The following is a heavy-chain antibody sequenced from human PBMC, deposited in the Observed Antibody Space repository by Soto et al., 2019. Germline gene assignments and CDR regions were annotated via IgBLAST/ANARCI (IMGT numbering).Heavy chain of an antibody. CDR1: TFTFSSYW. CDR2: IRQDGGEE. V-gene: IGHV3-7*05. J-gene: IGHJ4*02. D-gene: IGHD3-10*01. Sequence: GGSLRLSCAASTFTFSSYWMSWVRQAPGKGLEWVATIRQDGGEEYSVDSVKGRFTISRDNARRSLYLQLNSLRAADTAVYYCATESFFRLAYWGQGTLVTVSS. CDR3: ATESFFRLAY.